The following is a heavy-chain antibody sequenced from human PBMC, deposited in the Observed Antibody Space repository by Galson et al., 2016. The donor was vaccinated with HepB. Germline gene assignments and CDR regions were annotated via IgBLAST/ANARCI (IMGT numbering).Heavy chain of an antibody. CDR1: GASISSPNW. V-gene: IGHV4-4*02. CDR2: IYYSGIT. J-gene: IGHJ4*02. D-gene: IGHD3-10*01. Sequence: SETLSLTCAVSGASISSPNWWTWVRQSPGKGLEWIGAIYYSGITNYNPSLKSRVTLSLDKSKNHFFLKLVSVTAADTAVYFCAGEGVSFGELYYWGPGTLVAVSS. CDR3: AGEGVSFGELYY.